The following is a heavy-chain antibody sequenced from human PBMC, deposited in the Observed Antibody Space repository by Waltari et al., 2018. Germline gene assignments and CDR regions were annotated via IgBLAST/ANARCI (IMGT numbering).Heavy chain of an antibody. CDR3: ARGHTSNWDRVFAR. D-gene: IGHD6-13*01. Sequence: EVQLVESGGTLGPPAGSLRLACAASGFGCGSPGMTGGRQDPGKGLGWVGNIKQDGSETYNVDSLKGAFTISRDNAKNSLYLQMNSRRVEDTAVYYCARGHTSNWDRVFARWGQGTMVTVSS. V-gene: IGHV3-7*01. CDR2: IKQDGSET. CDR1: GFGCGSPG. J-gene: IGHJ3*02.